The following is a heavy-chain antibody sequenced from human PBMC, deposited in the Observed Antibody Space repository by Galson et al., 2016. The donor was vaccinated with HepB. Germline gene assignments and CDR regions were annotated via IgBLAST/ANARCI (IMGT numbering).Heavy chain of an antibody. CDR3: ARGLDSNDYRDPRFDP. V-gene: IGHV3-9*01. CDR2: ISWNSGSI. Sequence: SLRLSCAASGFTFDNYAMHWVRQVPGKGLEWVSGISWNSGSIGFADSVKGRFTISRDNAKNSLYLQMSSLRAEDTAVYYCARGLDSNDYRDPRFDPWGQGALVTVSS. D-gene: IGHD4-11*01. CDR1: GFTFDNYA. J-gene: IGHJ5*02.